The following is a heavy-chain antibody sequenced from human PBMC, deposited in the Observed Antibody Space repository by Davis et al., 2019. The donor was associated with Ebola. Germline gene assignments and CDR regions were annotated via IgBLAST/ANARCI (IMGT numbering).Heavy chain of an antibody. CDR2: IYYSGST. Sequence: SETLSLTCTVSGGSINSYYWSWIRQPPGKGLEWIGYIYYSGSTNYNPSLKSRVTISVDTSKNQFSLKLSSVTAADTAVYYCARVGDYGDFYYYYGMDVWGKGTTVTVSS. CDR1: GGSINSYY. V-gene: IGHV4-59*01. J-gene: IGHJ6*04. D-gene: IGHD4-17*01. CDR3: ARVGDYGDFYYYYGMDV.